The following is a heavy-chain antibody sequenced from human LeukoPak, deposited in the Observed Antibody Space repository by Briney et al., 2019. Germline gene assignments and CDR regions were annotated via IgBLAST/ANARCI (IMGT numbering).Heavy chain of an antibody. D-gene: IGHD3-10*01. V-gene: IGHV1-8*02. Sequence: GASVKVSCKASGYTFTSYAMNWVRQAPGQGLEWMGWMNPNSGNTGYAQKFQGRVTMTRNTSISTAYMELSSLRSEDTAVYYCARASYYYGSGELFSYWGQGTLVTVSS. CDR2: MNPNSGNT. CDR1: GYTFTSYA. CDR3: ARASYYYGSGELFSY. J-gene: IGHJ4*02.